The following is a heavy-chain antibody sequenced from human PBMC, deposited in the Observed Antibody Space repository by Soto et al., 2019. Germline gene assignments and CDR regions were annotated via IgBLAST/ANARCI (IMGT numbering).Heavy chain of an antibody. V-gene: IGHV3-30-3*01. Sequence: GGSLRLSCAASGFTFSSYAMRWVRQAPGKGLEWVAVISYGGSNKYYADSVKGRFTISRDNSKNTLYLQMNSLRAEDTAVYYCARDRGGYDSYWGQGTLVTVSS. J-gene: IGHJ4*02. CDR2: ISYGGSNK. CDR1: GFTFSSYA. CDR3: ARDRGGYDSY. D-gene: IGHD5-12*01.